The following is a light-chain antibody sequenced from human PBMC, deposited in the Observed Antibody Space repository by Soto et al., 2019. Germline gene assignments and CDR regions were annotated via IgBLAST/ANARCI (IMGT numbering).Light chain of an antibody. CDR1: SSDVGFYDY. Sequence: QSVLTQPPSASGSPGQSVTVSCTGTSSDVGFYDYVSWYKQHPGKAPKLIIYEVSKRPSGVPDRFSGSKSGNSASLTVSELQAEDEADYYCSSYVGNNNHHAFGTGTKVTVL. J-gene: IGLJ1*01. CDR2: EVS. V-gene: IGLV2-8*01. CDR3: SSYVGNNNHHA.